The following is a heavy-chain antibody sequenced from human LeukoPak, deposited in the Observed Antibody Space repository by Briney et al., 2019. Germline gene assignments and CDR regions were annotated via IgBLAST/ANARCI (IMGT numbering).Heavy chain of an antibody. CDR1: GFTFSSYA. Sequence: GGSLRLSCAASGFTFSSYAMSWVRQAPGKGLEWVSGISANGGSTYYADSVKGRFTISRDNSKNTLYLQMNSLRAEDTAVYYCAKVGCSWTSCYPNYYYYMDVWGKGTTVTVSS. V-gene: IGHV3-23*01. J-gene: IGHJ6*03. D-gene: IGHD2-2*01. CDR2: ISANGGST. CDR3: AKVGCSWTSCYPNYYYYMDV.